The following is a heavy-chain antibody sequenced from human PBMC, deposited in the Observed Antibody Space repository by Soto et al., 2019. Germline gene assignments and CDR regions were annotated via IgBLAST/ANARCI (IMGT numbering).Heavy chain of an antibody. Sequence: SGGSLRLSCAASGFTFSSYGMHWVRQAPGKGLEWVAVISYDGSNKYYADSVKGRFTISRDNSKNTLYLQMNSLRAEDTAVYYCAKDLSAYYYDSSGAKYGMDVWGQGTTVTVSS. CDR2: ISYDGSNK. CDR1: GFTFSSYG. CDR3: AKDLSAYYYDSSGAKYGMDV. V-gene: IGHV3-30*18. J-gene: IGHJ6*02. D-gene: IGHD3-22*01.